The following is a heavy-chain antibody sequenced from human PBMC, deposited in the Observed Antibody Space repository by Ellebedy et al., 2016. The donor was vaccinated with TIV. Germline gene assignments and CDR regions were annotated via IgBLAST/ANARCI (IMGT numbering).Heavy chain of an antibody. CDR1: GLTFSGYA. CDR2: ISNDGNNK. D-gene: IGHD6-13*01. CDR3: GGGILAAGLNY. V-gene: IGHV3-30-3*01. Sequence: GESLKISCAASGLTFSGYAMHWVRQAPGKGLEWVTVISNDGNNKFYADSVKGRFTISRDNSRNTLHLQMNNLRAEDTAVYYCGGGILAAGLNYWGQGTLVTVSS. J-gene: IGHJ4*02.